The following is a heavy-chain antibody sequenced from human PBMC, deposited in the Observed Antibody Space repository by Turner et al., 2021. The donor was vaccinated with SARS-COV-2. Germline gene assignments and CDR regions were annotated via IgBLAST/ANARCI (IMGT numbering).Heavy chain of an antibody. CDR1: RFTFSSSW. D-gene: IGHD6-13*01. CDR2: KKQDGSEK. J-gene: IGHJ4*02. V-gene: IGHV3-7*03. CDR3: ARLHTSSWYFDY. Sequence: EVQLVESGGGLVQPGGFLRLSCAASRFTFSSSWMSWVRQAPGKGLEGVANKKQDGSEKYYVDSVKGRFTISRNNAKNPLYLQMNSLRAEDTDVYYCARLHTSSWYFDYWGQGTLVTVSS.